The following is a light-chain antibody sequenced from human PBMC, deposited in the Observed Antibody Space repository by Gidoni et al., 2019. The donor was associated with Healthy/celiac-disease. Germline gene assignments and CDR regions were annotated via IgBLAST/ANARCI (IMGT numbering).Light chain of an antibody. CDR2: GAS. Sequence: EIVMTQSPATLSVSPGERATLSCRASQSVSSNLAWYQQKPGQAPRLLIYGASTRATGIPARFSGSGSGTEFTLTISSLQYEDFAVYYCQQYNNWHPLTFGGGNKVEIK. V-gene: IGKV3-15*01. CDR3: QQYNNWHPLT. J-gene: IGKJ4*01. CDR1: QSVSSN.